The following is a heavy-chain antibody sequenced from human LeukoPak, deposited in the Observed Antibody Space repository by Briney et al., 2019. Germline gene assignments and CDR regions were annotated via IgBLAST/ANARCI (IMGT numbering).Heavy chain of an antibody. V-gene: IGHV3-30*03. CDR1: GFTFSSYG. CDR3: ARGYCSSTSCGVNY. CDR2: ISSDGSNK. D-gene: IGHD2-2*01. J-gene: IGHJ4*02. Sequence: GGSLRLSCAASGFTFSSYGMYWVRQAPGKGLEWVAVISSDGSNKYYVDSVKGRFTISRDNSKNTLYLQMGSLRAEDMAVHYCARGYCSSTSCGVNYWGQGTLVTVSS.